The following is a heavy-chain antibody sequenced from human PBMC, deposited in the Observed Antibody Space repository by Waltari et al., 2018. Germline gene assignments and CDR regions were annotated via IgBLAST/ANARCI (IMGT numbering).Heavy chain of an antibody. CDR3: AKLRRDSGYDPSDAFDI. CDR2: IYPGDSDT. D-gene: IGHD5-12*01. V-gene: IGHV5-51*01. J-gene: IGHJ3*02. CDR1: GYSFTIYC. Sequence: EVQLVQSGAEVKQPGESRKISGKGSGYSFTIYCIAWVRQIPGKGLEWLGIIYPGDSDTRYSPSFQGQVTISADKSISTAYLQWSSLKASDTAMYYCAKLRRDSGYDPSDAFDIWGQGTMVTVSS.